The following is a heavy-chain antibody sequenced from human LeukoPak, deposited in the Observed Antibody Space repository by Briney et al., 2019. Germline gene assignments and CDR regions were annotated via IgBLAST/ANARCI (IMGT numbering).Heavy chain of an antibody. J-gene: IGHJ4*02. V-gene: IGHV4-4*02. CDR1: GGSISSSNW. CDR3: ARGGGSTVTLFDY. Sequence: SETLSLTCAVSGGSISSSNWWSWVRQPPGKGLEWNGEIYHSGSTNYNPSLKSRVTISVDKSKNQFSLKLSSVTAADTAVYYCARGGGSTVTLFDYWGQGTLVTVSS. CDR2: IYHSGST. D-gene: IGHD4-17*01.